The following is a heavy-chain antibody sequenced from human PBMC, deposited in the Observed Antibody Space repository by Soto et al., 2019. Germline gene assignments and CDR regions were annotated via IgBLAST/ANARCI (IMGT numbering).Heavy chain of an antibody. D-gene: IGHD6-6*01. J-gene: IGHJ6*02. Sequence: QVQLVQSGAEVKTPGSSVKVSCEASGGTFNSYSINWVRQAPGQGLEWMGRIIPMFGTTDYAQRFQGRVTFTADESTNTASMEVTNLTSEDTAVYYCARAAVRTFTRFYDVDVWGQRTTFTVSS. CDR2: IIPMFGTT. CDR3: ARAAVRTFTRFYDVDV. V-gene: IGHV1-69*18. CDR1: GGTFNSYS.